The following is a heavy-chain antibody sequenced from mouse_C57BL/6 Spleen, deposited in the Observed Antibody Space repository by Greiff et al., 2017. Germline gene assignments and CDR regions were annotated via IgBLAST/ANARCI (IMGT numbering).Heavy chain of an antibody. CDR3: ARGYYDYEHIDD. CDR1: GYTFTSYG. V-gene: IGHV1-81*01. CDR2: IYPRSGNT. J-gene: IGHJ2*01. D-gene: IGHD2-4*01. Sequence: QVQLQQSGAELARPGASVKLSCKASGYTFTSYGISWVKQRTGQGLEWIGEIYPRSGNTYYNEKFKGKATLTADKSSRKASMELRRRTSEDAAVYFCARGYYDYEHIDDGGQGTTLKVAS.